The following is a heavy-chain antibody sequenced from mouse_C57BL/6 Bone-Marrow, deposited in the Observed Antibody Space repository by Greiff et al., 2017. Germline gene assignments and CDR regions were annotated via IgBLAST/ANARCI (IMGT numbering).Heavy chain of an antibody. V-gene: IGHV1-15*01. CDR1: GYTFTDYE. Sequence: VQLQQSGAELVRPGASVTLSCKASGYTFTDYEMHWVKQTPVHGLEWIGAIDPETGGTAYNQKFKGKAILTADKSSSTAYMELRSLTSEDSAVYYCTRGGFDPYWYFDVWGTGTTVTVSS. J-gene: IGHJ1*03. CDR2: IDPETGGT. CDR3: TRGGFDPYWYFDV. D-gene: IGHD3-1*01.